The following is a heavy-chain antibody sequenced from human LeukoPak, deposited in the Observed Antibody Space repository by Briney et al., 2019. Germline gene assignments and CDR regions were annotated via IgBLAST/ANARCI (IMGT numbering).Heavy chain of an antibody. V-gene: IGHV3-21*01. D-gene: IGHD3-22*01. CDR2: ISSSSSCI. Sequence: GGSLRLSCAASGFTFSSYSMNWVRQAPGKGLEWVSSISSSSSCIYYADSVKGRFTISRDNAKNSLYLQMNSLRAEDTAVYYCGYYYDSSGYSLGWSQGTLVTVSS. CDR3: GYYYDSSGYSLG. CDR1: GFTFSSYS. J-gene: IGHJ4*02.